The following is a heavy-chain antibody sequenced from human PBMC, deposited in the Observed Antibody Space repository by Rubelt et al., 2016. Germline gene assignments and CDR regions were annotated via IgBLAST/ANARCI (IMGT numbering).Heavy chain of an antibody. Sequence: QLQLQESGPGLVKPSETLSLTCTVSGGSISSSSYYWGWIRQPPGKGLEWIGYIYYSGSTYYNPSLKSRVSISVDTAKNQFSLKLSSVTAADTAVYYCARDSSLRHYDSSGGYDYWGQGTLVTVSS. J-gene: IGHJ4*02. D-gene: IGHD3-22*01. V-gene: IGHV4-39*07. CDR1: GGSISSSSYY. CDR3: ARDSSLRHYDSSGGYDY. CDR2: IYYSGST.